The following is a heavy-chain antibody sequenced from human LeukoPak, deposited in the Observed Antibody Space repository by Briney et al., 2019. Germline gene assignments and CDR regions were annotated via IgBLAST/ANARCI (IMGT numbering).Heavy chain of an antibody. CDR3: AREASSSSYFDY. V-gene: IGHV1-8*01. CDR1: GYTFTSYD. D-gene: IGHD6-13*01. Sequence: ASVKVSCKASGYTFTSYDINWVRQATGQGLEWMGWMNPNSGNTGYAQKFQGRVTMTRNTSISTAYMELSSLRSEDTAVYYCAREASSSSYFDYWGQGTLVTVSS. J-gene: IGHJ4*02. CDR2: MNPNSGNT.